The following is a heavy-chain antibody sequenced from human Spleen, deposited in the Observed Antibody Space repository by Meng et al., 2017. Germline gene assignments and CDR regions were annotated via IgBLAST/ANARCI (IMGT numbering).Heavy chain of an antibody. V-gene: IGHV3-66*01. J-gene: IGHJ3*02. CDR2: IYSGGNT. CDR1: GFTVSHNY. CDR3: ARDGDGSGWYPDAFDI. D-gene: IGHD6-19*01. Sequence: GGSLRLSCAASGFTVSHNYMSWVRQAPGKGLEWVSVIYSGGNTYYADSVKGRFTISRDNSKNTVFLQINSLRAEDTAVYYCARDGDGSGWYPDAFDIWGQGTMVTVSS.